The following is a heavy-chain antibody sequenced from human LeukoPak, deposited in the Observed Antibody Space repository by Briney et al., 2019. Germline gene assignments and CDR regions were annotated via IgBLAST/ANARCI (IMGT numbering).Heavy chain of an antibody. J-gene: IGHJ6*02. D-gene: IGHD1-26*01. CDR3: ARPDTGGYYGMDV. CDR1: GFTVSSNY. V-gene: IGHV3-66*04. Sequence: PGGSLRLSCAASGFTVSSNYMSWVRQAPGKGLEWVSVIYSGGSTYCAASVKGRFTISRDNSKNTLYLQMNSLRAEDTAVYYCARPDTGGYYGMDVWGQGTTVTVSS. CDR2: IYSGGST.